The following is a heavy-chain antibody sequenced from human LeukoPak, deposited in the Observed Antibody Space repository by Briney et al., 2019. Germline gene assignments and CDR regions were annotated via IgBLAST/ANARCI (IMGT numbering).Heavy chain of an antibody. CDR3: ARLGDGGYDSIDY. V-gene: IGHV5-51*01. J-gene: IGHJ4*02. CDR2: VYPGGCDT. Sequence: GESLKISCKGSGYSVTSFWIGWVRQMTGKGLEWMGFVYPGGCDTRYSPSFQGQVTISADKSISTAYLQWSSLKASDTAMYYCARLGDGGYDSIDYWGQGTLVTVSS. CDR1: GYSVTSFW. D-gene: IGHD5-12*01.